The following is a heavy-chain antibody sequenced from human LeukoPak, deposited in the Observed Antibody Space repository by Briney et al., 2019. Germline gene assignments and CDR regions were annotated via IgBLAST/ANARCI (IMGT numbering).Heavy chain of an antibody. V-gene: IGHV3-23*01. CDR2: ISGSGGNT. D-gene: IGHD5/OR15-5a*01. CDR1: GFTFSSYA. Sequence: GGSLRLSCAASGFTFSSYAMSWVRQAPGKGLEWVSSISGSGGNTYYADSVRGRFTISRDNSKNTVYLQMNSLRPEDTAVYYCAKDSVFDYWGQGTLVTVSS. J-gene: IGHJ4*02. CDR3: AKDSVFDY.